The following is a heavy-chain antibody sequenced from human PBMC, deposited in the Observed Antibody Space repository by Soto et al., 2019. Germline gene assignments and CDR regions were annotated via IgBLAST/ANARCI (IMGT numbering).Heavy chain of an antibody. Sequence: CKGSGYSFTSYWIGCVRQMPAKGLEWMGIIYPGDSDTRYSPSFQGQVTISADKPISTAYMELSSLRSEDTAVYYCARRITIFGVVTWWFDPWGQGTLVTVSS. CDR2: IYPGDSDT. V-gene: IGHV5-51*04. CDR3: ARRITIFGVVTWWFDP. CDR1: GYSFTSYW. D-gene: IGHD3-3*01. J-gene: IGHJ5*02.